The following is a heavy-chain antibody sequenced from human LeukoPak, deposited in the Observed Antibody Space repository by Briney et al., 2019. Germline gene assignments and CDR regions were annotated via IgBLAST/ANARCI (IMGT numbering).Heavy chain of an antibody. J-gene: IGHJ5*02. CDR2: INPNSGGT. D-gene: IGHD2-2*01. V-gene: IGHV1-2*06. CDR3: ARDRTSTNWFDA. Sequence: ASMKVSCKAFRYTFTDYYIHWVRQAPGQGLEWMGRINPNSGGTNDAQKFKGRVTLTRDTSITTAYMDLSRLTSDDTAVYYCARDRTSTNWFDAWGQGTLVTVSS. CDR1: RYTFTDYY.